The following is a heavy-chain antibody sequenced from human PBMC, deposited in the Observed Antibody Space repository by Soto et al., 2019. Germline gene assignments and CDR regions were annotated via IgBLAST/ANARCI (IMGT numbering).Heavy chain of an antibody. CDR1: GYTFTSYA. V-gene: IGHV1-3*01. Sequence: QVQLVQSGAEVKKPGASVKVSCKASGYTFTSYAMHRVRQAPGQRLEWMGWINAGNGNTKYSQKFQGRVTITRDTSASTAYMELSSLRSEDTAVYYCARVLPWYGRDYYYGMDVWGQGTTVTVSS. CDR2: INAGNGNT. J-gene: IGHJ6*02. CDR3: ARVLPWYGRDYYYGMDV. D-gene: IGHD6-13*01.